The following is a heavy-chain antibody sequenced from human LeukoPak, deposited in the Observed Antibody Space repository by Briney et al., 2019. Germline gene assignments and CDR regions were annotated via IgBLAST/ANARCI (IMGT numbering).Heavy chain of an antibody. Sequence: SVTLSLTCTVSGGSISGYYWAWIRQPAGKGLEWIGRIDISGSTNNNPSLRSRLTMSVDTSKNQFSLKLRSVTAADTAVYYCARDKGTYCSNAVCQTRWFDPWGQGTLVTVSS. CDR1: GGSISGYY. D-gene: IGHD2-8*01. J-gene: IGHJ5*02. V-gene: IGHV4-4*07. CDR2: IDISGST. CDR3: ARDKGTYCSNAVCQTRWFDP.